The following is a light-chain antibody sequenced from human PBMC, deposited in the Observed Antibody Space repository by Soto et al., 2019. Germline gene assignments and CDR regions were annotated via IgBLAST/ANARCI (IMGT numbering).Light chain of an antibody. J-gene: IGLJ1*01. CDR3: SSYAGSNNLGV. Sequence: QSALTQPASVSGSPGQSITISCTGTSSDVGSYNLVSWYQQHPGKAPKLMIYEGSKRPSGVPDRFSGSKSGNTASLTVSGLQAEDEADYYCSSYAGSNNLGVFGTGTKLTVL. V-gene: IGLV2-14*02. CDR1: SSDVGSYNL. CDR2: EGS.